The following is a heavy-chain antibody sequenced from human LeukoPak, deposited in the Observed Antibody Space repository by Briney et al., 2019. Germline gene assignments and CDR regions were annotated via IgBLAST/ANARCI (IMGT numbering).Heavy chain of an antibody. J-gene: IGHJ4*02. V-gene: IGHV4-4*02. CDR1: GGSISSSNW. Sequence: SETLSLICAVSGGSISSSNWWGWVRQPPGKGLEWIGEIYHSGSTNYNPSLESRVTISVDKSKNQFSLNLSSVTAADTAVYYCARGGGYDSFDYWGQGTLVTVSS. CDR2: IYHSGST. D-gene: IGHD5-12*01. CDR3: ARGGGYDSFDY.